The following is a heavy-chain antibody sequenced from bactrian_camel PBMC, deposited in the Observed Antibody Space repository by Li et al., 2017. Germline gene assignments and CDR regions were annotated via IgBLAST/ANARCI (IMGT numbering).Heavy chain of an antibody. CDR3: AASGPSAGYCGLDTIPALRY. D-gene: IGHD5*01. Sequence: HVQLVESGGGSVQAGGSLRLSCAASGYINGRIWMGWFRQAPGKEREGVAAIDAGGQYTSYAEPVKGRFTISRDSAKNTVYLQMNSLKPEDTAMYYCAASGPSAGYCGLDTIPALRYRGQGTQVTVS. V-gene: IGHV3S1*01. CDR1: GYINGRIW. J-gene: IGHJ4*01. CDR2: IDAGGQYT.